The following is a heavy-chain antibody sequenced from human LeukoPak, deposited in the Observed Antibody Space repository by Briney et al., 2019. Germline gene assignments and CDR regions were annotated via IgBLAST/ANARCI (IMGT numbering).Heavy chain of an antibody. D-gene: IGHD2-15*01. CDR1: GFNFRNYV. CDR3: AKGSAASRPYFFDK. J-gene: IGHJ4*02. V-gene: IGHV3-23*01. Sequence: GGSLRLSCAGSGFNFRNYVMSWLRQAPGTGLEWVTATNPGGDYTYYADSVKGRFTVSRDNSKNTLYLQMNSLRAEDTAIYYCAKGSAASRPYFFDKWGQGALVTVSS. CDR2: TNPGGDYT.